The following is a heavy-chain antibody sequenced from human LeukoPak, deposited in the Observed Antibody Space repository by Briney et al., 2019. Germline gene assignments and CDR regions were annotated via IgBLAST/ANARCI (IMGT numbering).Heavy chain of an antibody. J-gene: IGHJ4*02. Sequence: GGSLRLSCVTSGFTFNDYAMIWVRQAPGRELEWVSAIRGSGGTTFYADSVKGRFTISRDNSKNTLYLQMNSLRAEDTAVYYCARDIVVVPAANALYYFDYWGQGTLVTVSS. CDR3: ARDIVVVPAANALYYFDY. CDR1: GFTFNDYA. D-gene: IGHD2-2*01. V-gene: IGHV3-23*01. CDR2: IRGSGGTT.